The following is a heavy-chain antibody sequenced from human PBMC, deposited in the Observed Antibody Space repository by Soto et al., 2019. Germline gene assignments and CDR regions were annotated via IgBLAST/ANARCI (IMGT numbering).Heavy chain of an antibody. CDR3: ARVHLVAGSAFYCAMDV. Sequence: GGSLRLSCVASGFDLTSSRMNWVRQAPGKGLEWVASISGSGKDTFYPHSVKGRFAISRDSAGTSLFLRMDGVKVEDTAVYLCARVHLVAGSAFYCAMDVWGPGTAVTVS. D-gene: IGHD6-6*01. CDR2: ISGSGKDT. J-gene: IGHJ6*02. V-gene: IGHV3-21*01. CDR1: GFDLTSSR.